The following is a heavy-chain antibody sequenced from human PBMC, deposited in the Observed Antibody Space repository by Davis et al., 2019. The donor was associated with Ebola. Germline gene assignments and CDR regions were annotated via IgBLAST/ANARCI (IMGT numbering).Heavy chain of an antibody. CDR1: GGSVSNSGYY. J-gene: IGHJ6*02. D-gene: IGHD2-8*01. Sequence: PSETLSLTCTVSGGSVSNSGYYWSWIRQPPGKGLEWIGEINHSGSTNYNPSLKSRVTISVDTSKNQFSLKLSSVTAADTAVYYCARGGARGYCTNGVCPYGMDVWGQGTTVTVSS. V-gene: IGHV4-34*01. CDR3: ARGGARGYCTNGVCPYGMDV. CDR2: INHSGST.